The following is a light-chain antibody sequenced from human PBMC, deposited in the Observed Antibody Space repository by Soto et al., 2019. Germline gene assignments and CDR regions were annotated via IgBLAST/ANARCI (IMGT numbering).Light chain of an antibody. CDR2: DTS. CDR1: QSVSSY. V-gene: IGKV3-11*01. Sequence: IVLTQSPATLSLSPGERATLSCRASQSVSSYLAWYQQKPGQAPRLLIYDTSNRATGIPARFSGSGSGTDFTLTISSLEPEDFAVYYCQQRSSWPPYTFGQGTKLEIK. CDR3: QQRSSWPPYT. J-gene: IGKJ2*01.